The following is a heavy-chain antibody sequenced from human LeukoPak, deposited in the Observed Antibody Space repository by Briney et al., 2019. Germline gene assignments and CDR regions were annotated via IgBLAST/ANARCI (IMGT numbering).Heavy chain of an antibody. D-gene: IGHD3-3*01. CDR2: IKQDGSQE. Sequence: GGSLRLSCAASGFTFSSYWMSWVRQAPGKGLEWVAHIKQDGSQEYYVDSVKGRFTISRDSAKSSLYLQMNSLRAEDTAVYYCARGVPYDSWSGPHYSDYWGQGTLVTVSS. CDR3: ARGVPYDSWSGPHYSDY. CDR1: GFTFSSYW. V-gene: IGHV3-7*01. J-gene: IGHJ4*02.